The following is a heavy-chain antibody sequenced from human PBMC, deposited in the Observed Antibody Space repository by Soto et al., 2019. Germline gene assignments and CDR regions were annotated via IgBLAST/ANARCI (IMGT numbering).Heavy chain of an antibody. CDR1: GFTFSSYS. D-gene: IGHD3-22*01. CDR3: ARGSGSSAYSHFDY. CDR2: ISSSSSTI. V-gene: IGHV3-48*01. Sequence: GSLRLSCAASGFTFSSYSMNWVRQAPGKGLEWVSYISSSSSTIYYADSVKGRFTISRDNSKNTLYLQMNSLRAEDTAVYYCARGSGSSAYSHFDYWGQGTLVTVSS. J-gene: IGHJ4*02.